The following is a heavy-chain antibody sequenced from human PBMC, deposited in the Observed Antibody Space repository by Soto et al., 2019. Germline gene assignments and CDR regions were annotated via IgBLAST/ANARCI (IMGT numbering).Heavy chain of an antibody. CDR1: GYTFARYG. J-gene: IGHJ6*01. V-gene: IGHV1-18*01. D-gene: IGHD2-15*01. CDR3: EREGYFSSGRCALYSRDFFGMDV. Sequence: ASVKVSCKTSGYTFARYGVSWVRQVPGQVLEWMGWISTYNDNTKYAQKLKGRVTMSTDTSRDTVYMELMSLTSDDTAVYYCEREGYFSSGRCALYSRDFFGMDV. CDR2: ISTYNDNT.